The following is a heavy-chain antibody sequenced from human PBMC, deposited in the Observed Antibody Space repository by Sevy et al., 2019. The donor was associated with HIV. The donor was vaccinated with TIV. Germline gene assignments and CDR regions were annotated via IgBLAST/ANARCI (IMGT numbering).Heavy chain of an antibody. V-gene: IGHV1-3*01. CDR2: INAGNGNT. D-gene: IGHD3-10*01. J-gene: IGHJ6*02. Sequence: ASVKVSCKASGYTFTSYAMHWVRQAPGQRLEWMGWINAGNGNTKYSQKFQGRVTITRDTSASTAYMELSSLRSEDTAVYYCARDPITMVQGHYYYYYGMDVWGQRTTVTVSS. CDR3: ARDPITMVQGHYYYYYGMDV. CDR1: GYTFTSYA.